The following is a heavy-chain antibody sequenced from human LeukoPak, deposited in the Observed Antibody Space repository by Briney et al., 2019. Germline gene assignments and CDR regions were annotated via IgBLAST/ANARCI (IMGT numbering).Heavy chain of an antibody. Sequence: GGTLRLSCAASGFTFSSYGMSWVRQAPGKWLEWVSAISGSGGSTYYADSVKGRFTISRDNSKNTLYLQMDSLTAEDTAVYYCTRKGSQWDFLVDYWGQGTRVAVSP. CDR2: ISGSGGST. V-gene: IGHV3-23*01. CDR3: TRKGSQWDFLVDY. CDR1: GFTFSSYG. J-gene: IGHJ4*02. D-gene: IGHD2/OR15-2a*01.